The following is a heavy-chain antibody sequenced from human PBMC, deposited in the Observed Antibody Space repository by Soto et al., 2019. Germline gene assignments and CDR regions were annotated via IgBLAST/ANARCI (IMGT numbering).Heavy chain of an antibody. CDR3: ARGDPQQALDP. D-gene: IGHD6-13*01. V-gene: IGHV3-30-3*01. J-gene: IGHJ5*02. CDR2: ISYDGSNK. Sequence: GGSLRLSCAASGFTFSSYAMHWVRQAPGKGLEWVAVISYDGSNKYYADSVKGRFTISRDNSKNTLYLQMNSLRAEDTAVYYCARGDPQQALDPWGQGTLVTVSS. CDR1: GFTFSSYA.